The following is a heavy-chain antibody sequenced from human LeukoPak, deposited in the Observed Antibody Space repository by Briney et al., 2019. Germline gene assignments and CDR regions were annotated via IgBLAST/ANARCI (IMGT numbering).Heavy chain of an antibody. V-gene: IGHV1-18*01. Sequence: GASVKVSFKSSGYTFTTYGISWVRQAPGQGLEWMGWISPYNGNTNYAQKLQGRLTMTTDTSTSTAYMELRSLRSDDTAVYYCARDLTGAVAGTFDYWGQGTLVTVSS. J-gene: IGHJ4*02. D-gene: IGHD6-19*01. CDR2: ISPYNGNT. CDR1: GYTFTTYG. CDR3: ARDLTGAVAGTFDY.